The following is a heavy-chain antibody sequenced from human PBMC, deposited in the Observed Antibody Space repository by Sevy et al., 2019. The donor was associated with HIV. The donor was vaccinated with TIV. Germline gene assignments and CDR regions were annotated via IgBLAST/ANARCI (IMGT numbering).Heavy chain of an antibody. CDR1: GFTFSSYS. D-gene: IGHD1-26*01. Sequence: GGSLRLSCAASGFTFSSYSMNWVRQAPGKGLEWVSSISSSSSYIYYADSVKGRFTISRDNAKNSLYLQMNSLRAEDTAVYYCARVVGGSYYYYYYYYGMDVWGQRTTVTVSS. J-gene: IGHJ6*02. V-gene: IGHV3-21*01. CDR2: ISSSSSYI. CDR3: ARVVGGSYYYYYYYYGMDV.